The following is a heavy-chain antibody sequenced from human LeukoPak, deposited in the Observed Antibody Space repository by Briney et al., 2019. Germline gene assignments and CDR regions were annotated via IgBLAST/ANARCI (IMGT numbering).Heavy chain of an antibody. CDR3: SAAGATWADFDY. J-gene: IGHJ4*02. CDR1: GFTFSSYA. V-gene: IGHV3-23*01. CDR2: ISGSGGST. Sequence: PGGSLRLSCAASGFTFSSYAMSWVRQAPGKGLEWVSAISGSGGSTYYVDSVKGRFTISRDNSKNTLYLQMNSLRAEDTAVYYCSAAGATWADFDYWGQGTLVTVSS. D-gene: IGHD1-26*01.